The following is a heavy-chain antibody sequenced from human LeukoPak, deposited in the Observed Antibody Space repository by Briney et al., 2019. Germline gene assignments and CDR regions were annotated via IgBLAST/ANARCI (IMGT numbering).Heavy chain of an antibody. Sequence: GESLKISCKGSGYNFPTKWIGWVRQIPGKGLEWMGIIYSGDSAPRYSPSFQGQVTISADKSINTAYLQWSSLKASDTAIYYCVRHVPVSYPSGFDYWGQGTLVTVSS. J-gene: IGHJ4*02. V-gene: IGHV5-51*01. CDR3: VRHVPVSYPSGFDY. CDR2: IYSGDSAP. D-gene: IGHD3-10*01. CDR1: GYNFPTKW.